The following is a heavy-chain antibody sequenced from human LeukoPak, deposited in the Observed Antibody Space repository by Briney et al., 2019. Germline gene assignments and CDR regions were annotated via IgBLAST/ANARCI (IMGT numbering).Heavy chain of an antibody. Sequence: AASVKVSCKASGYTFTSYGISWVRQAPGQGLEWMGWISAYNGNTNYAQKLQGRVTMTTDTSTSTAYMELRSLRSDDTAVYYCARVGGLYDFWSGRQLDYWGQGTLVTVSS. CDR3: ARVGGLYDFWSGRQLDY. CDR1: GYTFTSYG. V-gene: IGHV1-18*01. J-gene: IGHJ4*02. CDR2: ISAYNGNT. D-gene: IGHD3-3*01.